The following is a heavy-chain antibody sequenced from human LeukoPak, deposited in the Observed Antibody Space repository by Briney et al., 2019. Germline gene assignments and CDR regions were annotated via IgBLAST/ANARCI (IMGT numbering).Heavy chain of an antibody. CDR2: IGQDGTEK. Sequence: GGSLRLSCAASGFAFNTYWMSWVRQAPGKGLEWVANIGQDGTEKHHVDSVRGRFTISRDNAKNSVFLRMNSLRAEDTAVYYCARDRDGKDYWGQGTLVTVSS. CDR3: ARDRDGKDY. J-gene: IGHJ4*02. D-gene: IGHD1-1*01. V-gene: IGHV3-7*03. CDR1: GFAFNTYW.